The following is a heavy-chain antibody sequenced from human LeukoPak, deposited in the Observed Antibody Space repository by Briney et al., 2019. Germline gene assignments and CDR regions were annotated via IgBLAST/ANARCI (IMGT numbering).Heavy chain of an antibody. CDR2: ISGYNGNT. CDR1: GYTFTNYG. Sequence: ASVKVSCKASGYTFTNYGINWVRQAPGQGLEWMGWISGYNGNTNYAQKFQGRVTITADESTSTAYMELSSLRSEDTAVYYCARDQGAFDIWGQGTMVTVSS. V-gene: IGHV1-18*01. J-gene: IGHJ3*02. CDR3: ARDQGAFDI.